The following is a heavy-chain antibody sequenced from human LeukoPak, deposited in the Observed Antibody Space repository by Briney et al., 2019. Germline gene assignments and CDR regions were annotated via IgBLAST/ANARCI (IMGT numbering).Heavy chain of an antibody. D-gene: IGHD2-2*01. CDR2: MNPNSGNT. CDR1: GYTFTSYY. V-gene: IGHV1-8*03. J-gene: IGHJ3*02. CDR3: ARGGYCSGTSCFYDAFDI. Sequence: GASVKVSCKASGYTFTSYYMHWVRQAPGQGLEWMGWMNPNSGNTGYAQKFQGRVTITRNTSISTAYMELSSLRSEDTAVYYCARGGYCSGTSCFYDAFDIWGQGTMVTVSS.